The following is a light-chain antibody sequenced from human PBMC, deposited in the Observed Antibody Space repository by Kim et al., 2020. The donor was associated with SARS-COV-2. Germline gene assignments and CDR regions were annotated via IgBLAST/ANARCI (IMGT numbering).Light chain of an antibody. Sequence: SPAEWASLSCMASQSVGSTSLGWYQQIPGQAPSLLIYGASSRATGIPDRFSGSGSVTDFTLTISRLEPEDFAVYYCQQYGSSPRTFGQGTKVDIK. J-gene: IGKJ1*01. CDR1: QSVGSTS. V-gene: IGKV3-20*01. CDR3: QQYGSSPRT. CDR2: GAS.